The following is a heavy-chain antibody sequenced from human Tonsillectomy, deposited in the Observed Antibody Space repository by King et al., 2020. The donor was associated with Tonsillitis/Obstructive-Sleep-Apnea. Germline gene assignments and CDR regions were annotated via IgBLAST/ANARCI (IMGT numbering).Heavy chain of an antibody. CDR1: GFTFSRYW. V-gene: IGHV3-7*04. J-gene: IGHJ6*03. CDR3: ARDWDSEYYYYCMDV. D-gene: IGHD1-14*01. Sequence: VQLVESGGGLVQPGGSLRLSCAASGFTFSRYWMSWVRQAPGKGLEWGANIKQDGSEKYYVDSVKGRFTISRDKAKNSVYLQMNSLRAEDTAVYYCARDWDSEYYYYCMDVWGKGTTVTVSS. CDR2: IKQDGSEK.